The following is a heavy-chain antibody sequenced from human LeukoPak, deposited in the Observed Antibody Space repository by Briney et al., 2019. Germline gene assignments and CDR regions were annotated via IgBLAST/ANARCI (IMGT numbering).Heavy chain of an antibody. J-gene: IGHJ4*02. CDR1: GFTFSSYS. CDR2: ITSSSTYI. CDR3: AIAFSSDWDY. D-gene: IGHD6-25*01. Sequence: GGSLRLSCAASGFTFSSYSMNWVRQAPGKGLEWVSSITSSSTYIYYADSVKGRFTISRDNAKNSLYLQMNSLRDEDTAVYYCAIAFSSDWDYWGQGTLVTVSS. V-gene: IGHV3-21*01.